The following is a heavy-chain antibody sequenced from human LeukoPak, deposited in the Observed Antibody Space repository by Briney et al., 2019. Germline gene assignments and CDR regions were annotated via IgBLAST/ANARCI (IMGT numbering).Heavy chain of an antibody. D-gene: IGHD6-6*01. Sequence: GASVKVSCKTSGYTFTNDYMHWVRQAPGQGLEWMGAINPGDGTTKYAQKFQGRVTMTRDTSTSTLYMELSSLRSEDTAMYYCSKVGQLVFDYWGQGTLVTVSS. CDR3: SKVGQLVFDY. J-gene: IGHJ4*02. V-gene: IGHV1-46*03. CDR1: GYTFTNDY. CDR2: INPGDGTT.